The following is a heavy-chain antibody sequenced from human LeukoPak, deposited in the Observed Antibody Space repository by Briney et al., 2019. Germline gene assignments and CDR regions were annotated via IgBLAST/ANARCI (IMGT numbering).Heavy chain of an antibody. CDR1: GGSFSGYY. D-gene: IGHD3-10*01. CDR2: INHSGST. V-gene: IGHV4-34*01. CDR3: ARAHYGSGIHY. J-gene: IGHJ4*02. Sequence: EASETLSLTCAVYGGSFSGYYWSGIRQPPGKGLEWIGEINHSGSTYYSPSLKSRVTLSVDTSKKQFSLKLRSVTAADTAVYYFARAHYGSGIHYWGQGTLVTVSS.